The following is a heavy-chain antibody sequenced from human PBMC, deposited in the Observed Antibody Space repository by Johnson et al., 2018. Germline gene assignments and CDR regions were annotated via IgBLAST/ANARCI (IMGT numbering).Heavy chain of an antibody. J-gene: IGHJ6*02. CDR2: IIPIFGTA. V-gene: IGHV1-69*01. CDR1: GGTFSSYA. D-gene: IGHD1-7*01. CDR3: ARSSVGTRRGGSRMDV. Sequence: QVQLVQSGAEVKKXGSSVKVSCKASGGTFSSYAISWVRQAPGHGLEWMGGIIPIFGTANYAQKFQGRVPITEDEPTRTAYMELSSLRAEDTAVYYCARSSVGTRRGGSRMDVWGQGTTVTVSS.